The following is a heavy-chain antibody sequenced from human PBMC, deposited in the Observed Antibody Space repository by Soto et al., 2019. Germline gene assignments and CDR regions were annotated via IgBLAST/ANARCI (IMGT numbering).Heavy chain of an antibody. Sequence: PSETLSLTCTVSGGSITSGGHYWAWIRQHPGKGLEWIGYMFHSGSTHYNPSLKSRIGISVDTSKNQFSLKLSSVTAADTAVYYCARVTDPVVTASTPFDHWGQGALVTVSS. V-gene: IGHV4-31*03. CDR2: MFHSGST. CDR3: ARVTDPVVTASTPFDH. CDR1: GGSITSGGHY. D-gene: IGHD2-21*02. J-gene: IGHJ4*02.